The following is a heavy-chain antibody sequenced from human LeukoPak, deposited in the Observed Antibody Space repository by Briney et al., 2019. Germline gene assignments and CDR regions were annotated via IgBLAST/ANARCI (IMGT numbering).Heavy chain of an antibody. V-gene: IGHV1-18*01. D-gene: IGHD1-26*01. CDR1: AFSFTSFG. J-gene: IGHJ4*02. CDR3: ARGTWETAARPYSFDT. Sequence: ASVKVSCKAFAFSFTSFGINWVRQAPGQGLEWMGWISGYNGDTKYAQKFQGSVTMTTDTSTSTAYMELRSLRSDDTAVYYCARGTWETAARPYSFDTWGQGTLVTVTS. CDR2: ISGYNGDT.